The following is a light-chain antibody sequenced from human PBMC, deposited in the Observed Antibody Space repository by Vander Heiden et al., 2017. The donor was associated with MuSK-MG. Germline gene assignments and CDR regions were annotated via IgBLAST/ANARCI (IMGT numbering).Light chain of an antibody. CDR1: QSVLYSSNNKNY. CDR3: QQDDSTPLT. Sequence: DIVMTQSPDSLAVSLGERATINCKSSQSVLYSSNNKNYLAWYQQKPGQPPKLLIYRASTRESGVPDQFSGSGSGTDFTLTISSLKAEDVAVYYCQQDDSTPLTFGGGTKVEIK. J-gene: IGKJ4*01. CDR2: RAS. V-gene: IGKV4-1*01.